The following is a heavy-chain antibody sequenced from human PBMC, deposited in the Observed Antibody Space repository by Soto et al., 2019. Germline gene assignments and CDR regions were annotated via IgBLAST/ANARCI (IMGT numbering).Heavy chain of an antibody. CDR1: GGTFSSYA. D-gene: IGHD3-22*01. Sequence: QVQLVQSGAEVKKPGSSVKVSCKASGGTFSSYAISWVRQAPGQGLEWMGGIIPIFGTANYAQKFQGRVTITADESTSTDYMKLSSLRSEDTDVYYCERLAEIVVSSWFDPWGQGTLVTVSS. CDR3: ERLAEIVVSSWFDP. J-gene: IGHJ5*02. V-gene: IGHV1-69*01. CDR2: IIPIFGTA.